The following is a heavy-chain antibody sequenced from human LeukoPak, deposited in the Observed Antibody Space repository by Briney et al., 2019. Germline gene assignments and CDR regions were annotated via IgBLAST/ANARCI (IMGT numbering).Heavy chain of an antibody. D-gene: IGHD5-12*01. CDR2: ISGSGGST. CDR3: ARDQVGGYQSN. Sequence: GGSLRLSCAASGFTFSRYGMSWVRQAPGKGLEWVSAISGSGGSTYYADSVKGRFTISRDNSKNTLYLQINSLRAEDTALYYCARDQVGGYQSNWGQGTLVTVSS. J-gene: IGHJ4*02. V-gene: IGHV3-23*01. CDR1: GFTFSRYG.